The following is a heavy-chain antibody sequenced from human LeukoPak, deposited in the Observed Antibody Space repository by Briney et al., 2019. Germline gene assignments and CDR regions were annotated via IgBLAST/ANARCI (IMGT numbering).Heavy chain of an antibody. D-gene: IGHD3-9*01. CDR1: GGSIGSYY. J-gene: IGHJ6*03. V-gene: IGHV4-59*01. Sequence: PSETLSLTCTVSGGSIGSYYWSWIRQPPGKGLEWIGYIYYGGNTDHNPSLKSRVSISVDTSKNQVSLRLTSVTAADTAVCYCARGTISMDVWGRGTTVTISS. CDR3: ARGTISMDV. CDR2: IYYGGNT.